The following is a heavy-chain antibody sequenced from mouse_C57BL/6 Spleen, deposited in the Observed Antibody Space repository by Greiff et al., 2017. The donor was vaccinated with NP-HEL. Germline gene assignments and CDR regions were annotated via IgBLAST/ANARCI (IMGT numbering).Heavy chain of an antibody. Sequence: EVQLVESEGGFVQPGSSMKLSCTASGFTFSDYYMAWVRQVPEKGLEWVANINYDGSSTYYLDSLKSRFIISRDNATNILYLQMSSLKSEDTATYYCARGIHDFDYGGQGTTLTVSS. V-gene: IGHV5-16*01. CDR3: ARGIHDFDY. CDR1: GFTFSDYY. J-gene: IGHJ2*01. CDR2: INYDGSST.